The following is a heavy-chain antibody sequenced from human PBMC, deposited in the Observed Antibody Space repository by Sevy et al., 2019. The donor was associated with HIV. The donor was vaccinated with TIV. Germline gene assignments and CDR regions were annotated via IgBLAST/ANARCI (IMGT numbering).Heavy chain of an antibody. J-gene: IGHJ3*02. D-gene: IGHD3-22*01. CDR2: IKQDGSEK. Sequence: GGSLRLSCAASGFTFSSYWMSWVRQAPGKGLEWVANIKQDGSEKYYVDSVKGRFTISRENAKNSLYLQMNSLRAEDTAVYYCAREGYYESDAFDIWGQGTMVTVSS. V-gene: IGHV3-7*03. CDR1: GFTFSSYW. CDR3: AREGYYESDAFDI.